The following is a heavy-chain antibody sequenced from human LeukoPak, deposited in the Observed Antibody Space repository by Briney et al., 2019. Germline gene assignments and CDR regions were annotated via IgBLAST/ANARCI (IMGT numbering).Heavy chain of an antibody. J-gene: IGHJ4*02. CDR1: GFTFSDYY. D-gene: IGHD1-26*01. V-gene: IGHV3-11*01. CDR2: INSSGTIT. CDR3: ARDVPRVGATGH. Sequence: GGSLRLSCAASGFTFSDYYMSWIRQAPGKGLEWVSYINSSGTITYYADSVKGRFTISRDNAKNSLYLQMNSLRAEDTAVYYCARDVPRVGATGHWGRGTLVTVSS.